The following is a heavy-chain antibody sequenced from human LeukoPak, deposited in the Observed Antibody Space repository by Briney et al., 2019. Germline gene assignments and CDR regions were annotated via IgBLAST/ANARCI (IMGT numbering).Heavy chain of an antibody. CDR1: GYTFTDQF. J-gene: IGHJ4*02. Sequence: ASVKVSCEASGYTFTDQFLHWVRQAPGQGLEWMWEINPDSGGTNYAPKFQGRVTTTRDTSISAAYMDQSRLGSDDTGVYYCARELAVAGTGPADYWGEGTLVTVSS. V-gene: IGHV1-2*02. CDR3: ARELAVAGTGPADY. D-gene: IGHD6-19*01. CDR2: INPDSGGT.